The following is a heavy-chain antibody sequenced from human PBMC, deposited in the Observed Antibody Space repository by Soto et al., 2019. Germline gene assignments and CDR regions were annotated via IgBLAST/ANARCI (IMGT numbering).Heavy chain of an antibody. V-gene: IGHV2-5*01. CDR2: IYWNDDK. Sequence: QITLKEYGPTLVKPTQTLTLTCTFSGFSLSTSGVGVGWISQPPEQALEWLALIYWNDDKRSSPSLKSRLTIAMHASKSPVVLTMTHMDPVVSATYIGARRARSSNYVDYWGAWTLVTVS. D-gene: IGHD4-4*01. CDR3: ARRARSSNYVDY. CDR1: GFSLSTSGVG. J-gene: IGHJ4*02.